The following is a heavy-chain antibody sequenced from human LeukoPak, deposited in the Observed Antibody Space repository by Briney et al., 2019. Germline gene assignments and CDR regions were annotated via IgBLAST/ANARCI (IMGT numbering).Heavy chain of an antibody. D-gene: IGHD1-20*01. V-gene: IGHV4-4*07. Sequence: SETLSLTCTVSGGSISNYYWSWIRQPAGKRLEWIGRTYTSGSTNYNPSLQSRVTMSVDTSKNQFSLKLTSVTAADTAVYYCARDSVTGTTCFDSWGQGTLVTVSS. CDR1: GGSISNYY. J-gene: IGHJ4*02. CDR2: TYTSGST. CDR3: ARDSVTGTTCFDS.